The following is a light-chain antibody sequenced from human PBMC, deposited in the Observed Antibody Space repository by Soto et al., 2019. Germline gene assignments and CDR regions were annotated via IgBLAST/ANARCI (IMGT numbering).Light chain of an antibody. Sequence: EIVLTQSPGTLSLSPGERATLSCRASQSLNGSNLAWYQQKPGQAPRLLIYAASIRATGILDRVTSSGSGTDVTLTISRLAPEDVGVFHCQQYGNSPHTLGQGTKLEI. CDR1: QSLNGSN. V-gene: IGKV3-20*01. CDR2: AAS. J-gene: IGKJ2*01. CDR3: QQYGNSPHT.